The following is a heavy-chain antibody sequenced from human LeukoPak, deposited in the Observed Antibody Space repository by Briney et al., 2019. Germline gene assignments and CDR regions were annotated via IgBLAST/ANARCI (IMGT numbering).Heavy chain of an antibody. CDR1: GFTFSTYN. CDR2: ISSSGSTT. CDR3: ARRDSSGYYSDAFDI. D-gene: IGHD3-22*01. Sequence: GSLRLSCAASGFTFSTYNMNWVRQAPGKGLEWVSSISSSGSTTYYVDSVKGRFTISRDNSKNTLYLQMNSLRAEDTAVYYCARRDSSGYYSDAFDIWGQGTMVTVSS. J-gene: IGHJ3*02. V-gene: IGHV3-48*01.